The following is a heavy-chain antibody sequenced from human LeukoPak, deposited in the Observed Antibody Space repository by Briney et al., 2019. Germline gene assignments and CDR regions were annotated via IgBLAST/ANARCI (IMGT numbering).Heavy chain of an antibody. D-gene: IGHD2-2*01. CDR2: ISWNSGSI. CDR3: AKDTAYGIVVPYFDY. V-gene: IGHV3-9*01. CDR1: GFTFDDYA. J-gene: IGHJ4*02. Sequence: GRSLRLSCAASGFTFDDYAMHWVRQAPGKGLEWVSGISWNSGSIGYADSVKGRFTISRDNAKNSLYLQMNSLRAEDTALYYCAKDTAYGIVVPYFDYWGQGTLVTVSS.